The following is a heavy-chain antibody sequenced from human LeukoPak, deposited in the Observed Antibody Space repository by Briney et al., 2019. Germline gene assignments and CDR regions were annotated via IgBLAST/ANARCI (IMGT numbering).Heavy chain of an antibody. V-gene: IGHV4-34*01. CDR2: IEHAGRS. D-gene: IGHD3-9*01. CDR1: GESLSDYY. Sequence: SETLSLTCAVYGESLSDYYWSWIRQTPGKGLEWIGEIEHAGRSNYSPSLKRRVVMSVDTSKNQFSLKVNSVTAAETGVYYCARVAVRATGSPYFFDSWGHGTLVTVSS. CDR3: ARVAVRATGSPYFFDS. J-gene: IGHJ4*01.